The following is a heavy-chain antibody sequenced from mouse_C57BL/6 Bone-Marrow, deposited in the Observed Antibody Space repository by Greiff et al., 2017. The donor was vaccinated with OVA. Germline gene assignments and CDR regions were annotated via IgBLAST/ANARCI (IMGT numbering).Heavy chain of an antibody. Sequence: EVKLMESGGGLVQPGGSMKLSCVASGFTFSNYWMNWVRQSPEKGLEWVAQIRLKSDNYATHYAESVKGRFTISRDDSKSSVYLQMNNLRAEDTGIYYCTKLTGRGLYAMDYWGQGTSVTVSS. J-gene: IGHJ4*01. CDR2: IRLKSDNYAT. CDR3: TKLTGRGLYAMDY. D-gene: IGHD4-1*01. CDR1: GFTFSNYW. V-gene: IGHV6-3*01.